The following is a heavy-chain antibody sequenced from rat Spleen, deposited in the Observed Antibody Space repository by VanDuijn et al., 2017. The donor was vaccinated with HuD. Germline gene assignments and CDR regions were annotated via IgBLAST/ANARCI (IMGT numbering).Heavy chain of an antibody. CDR2: ISYGDSSGHSST. Sequence: EVQLVESGGGLVQPGRSLKLSCAASGFTFSDYGVAWVRQALTTGLEWVATISYGDSSGHSSTYYRDSVKGRFTISRDNAKSTLSLQMDSLRSEDTASYYCVRHGYTRYYFDYWGQGVMVTVSS. J-gene: IGHJ2*01. CDR3: VRHGYTRYYFDY. CDR1: GFTFSDYG. V-gene: IGHV5-29*01. D-gene: IGHD1-9*01.